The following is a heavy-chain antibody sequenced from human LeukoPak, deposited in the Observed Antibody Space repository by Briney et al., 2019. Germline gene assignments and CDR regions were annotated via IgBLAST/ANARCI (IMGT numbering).Heavy chain of an antibody. CDR3: ARGGDYYYDSTFFDY. Sequence: SQTLSLTCAVSGASISSGGYSWSWLRQPPGKGLEWIGYIYHSGSTYYNPSLKSRGAISVDRSKNQFSLKLGSVTAADTAVYYCARGGDYYYDSTFFDYWGQGTLVTVSS. D-gene: IGHD3-22*01. CDR2: IYHSGST. V-gene: IGHV4-30-2*01. J-gene: IGHJ4*02. CDR1: GASISSGGYS.